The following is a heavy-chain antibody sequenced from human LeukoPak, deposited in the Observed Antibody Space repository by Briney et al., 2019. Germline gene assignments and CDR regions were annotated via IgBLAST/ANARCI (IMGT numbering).Heavy chain of an antibody. D-gene: IGHD6-19*01. CDR2: ISSSGTAI. CDR1: GFAFSDFY. CDR3: ASGSSGWYYFDY. V-gene: IGHV3-11*01. Sequence: GGSLRLSCAASGFAFSDFYMSWIRQAPGKGLEWVSYISSSGTAIYYADSVKGRFTISRDNAKNSLYLQMNSLRAEDTAVYYCASGSSGWYYFDYWGQGTLVTVSS. J-gene: IGHJ4*02.